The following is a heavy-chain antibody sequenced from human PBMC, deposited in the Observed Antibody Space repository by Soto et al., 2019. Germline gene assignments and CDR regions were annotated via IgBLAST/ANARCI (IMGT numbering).Heavy chain of an antibody. Sequence: QVQLVESGGGVVQPGRSLSVSCAASGFTFSIYAMHWVRQAPGTGLEWVAVISYDGTKTYYADSVKGRCTISSDNSKNTVYLQMHSLRDEDTAVYYCAIDLGPGRQWLIVAFAYWGQGTLVTVPP. CDR3: AIDLGPGRQWLIVAFAY. D-gene: IGHD6-19*01. V-gene: IGHV3-30*03. CDR1: GFTFSIYA. J-gene: IGHJ4*02. CDR2: ISYDGTKT.